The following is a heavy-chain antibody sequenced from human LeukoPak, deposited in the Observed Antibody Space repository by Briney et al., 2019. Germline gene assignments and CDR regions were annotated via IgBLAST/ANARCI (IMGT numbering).Heavy chain of an antibody. D-gene: IGHD6-13*01. Sequence: GASVKVSCKASGYTFTIYDINWVRQAPGQGLEWMGWMNPNSGNTGYAQKFQGRVTMTRNTSISTAYMELSSLRSEDTAVYYCASYSSPPYYYYYGMDVWGQGTTVTVSS. CDR1: GYTFTIYD. CDR3: ASYSSPPYYYYYGMDV. J-gene: IGHJ6*02. CDR2: MNPNSGNT. V-gene: IGHV1-8*01.